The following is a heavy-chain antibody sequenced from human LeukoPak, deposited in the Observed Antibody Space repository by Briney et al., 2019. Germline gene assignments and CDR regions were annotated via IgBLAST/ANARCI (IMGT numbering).Heavy chain of an antibody. CDR1: GFTLSGHW. V-gene: IGHV3-74*01. CDR3: AKSDWFDP. CDR2: NKYDGSES. Sequence: GGSLRLSCAASGFTLSGHWMHWFRQPPGKGLAWVSRNKYDGSESYYADSVKGRFTISRDNAKNTLYLQMNSPRVEDTAAYYCAKSDWFDPWGQGTLVTVSS. J-gene: IGHJ5*02.